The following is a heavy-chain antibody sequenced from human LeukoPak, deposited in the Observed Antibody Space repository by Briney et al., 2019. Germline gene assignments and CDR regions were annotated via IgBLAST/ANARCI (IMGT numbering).Heavy chain of an antibody. V-gene: IGHV4-4*07. CDR3: ARKRKGAYDFDC. Sequence: ETSETLSLTCTVSGGSTSGYYWSWIRQPAGEGLEWIGRIYSSGSTNYNPSLKSRVSMSVDTSNNQFSLNLSSVTAADTAVYYCARKRKGAYDFDCWGQGTLVTVSS. CDR2: IYSSGST. D-gene: IGHD3-16*01. J-gene: IGHJ4*02. CDR1: GGSTSGYY.